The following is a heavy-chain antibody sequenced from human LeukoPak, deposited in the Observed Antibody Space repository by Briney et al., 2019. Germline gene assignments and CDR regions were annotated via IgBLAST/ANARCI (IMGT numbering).Heavy chain of an antibody. CDR2: ISSDGSNI. J-gene: IGHJ4*02. Sequence: GGSLRLSCAASGFSSSRSWMHWVRQDPGKGLVWVSRISSDGSNIIYADSVKGRFTISRDNAENTLHLQMNSLRAEDTAVYYCARDRGGSGPTTTDYWGQGTLVTVSS. V-gene: IGHV3-74*01. CDR1: GFSSSRSW. CDR3: ARDRGGSGPTTTDY. D-gene: IGHD6-19*01.